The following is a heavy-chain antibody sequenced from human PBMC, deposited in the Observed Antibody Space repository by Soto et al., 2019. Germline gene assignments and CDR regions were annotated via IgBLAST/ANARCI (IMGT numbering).Heavy chain of an antibody. D-gene: IGHD3-3*01. CDR3: ASRKYDFWSGYRSPPPYYYYGMDV. Sequence: TLSLTCTVSGGSISSSSYYWGWIRQPPGKGLEWIGSIYYSGSTYYNPSLKSRVTISVDTSKNQFSLKLSSVTAADTAVYYCASRKYDFWSGYRSPPPYYYYGMDVWGQGTTVTVSS. V-gene: IGHV4-39*01. CDR1: GGSISSSSYY. CDR2: IYYSGST. J-gene: IGHJ6*02.